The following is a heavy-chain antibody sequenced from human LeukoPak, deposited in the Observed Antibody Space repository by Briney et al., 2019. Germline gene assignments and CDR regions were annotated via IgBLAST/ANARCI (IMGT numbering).Heavy chain of an antibody. V-gene: IGHV4-39*01. CDR3: ARHGSAALGYCSGGSCLRGGEFDY. CDR2: IYYSGST. CDR1: GGSISSSSYY. D-gene: IGHD2-15*01. J-gene: IGHJ4*02. Sequence: SETLSLTCTVSGGSISSSSYYWGWIRQPPGKGLEWIGSIYYSGSTYYNPSLKSRVTISVDTSKNQFSLKLSSVTAADTAVYYCARHGSAALGYCSGGSCLRGGEFDYWGQGTLVTVSS.